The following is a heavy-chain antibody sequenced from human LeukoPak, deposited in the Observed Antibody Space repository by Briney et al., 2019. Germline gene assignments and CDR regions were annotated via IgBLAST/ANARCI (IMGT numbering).Heavy chain of an antibody. Sequence: ASVKVSCKASGYTFIGYYMHWVRQAPGQGLEWMGWINPNSGGTNYAQKFQGRVTMTRDTSISTAYMELSRLRSDDTAVYYCARESYDYVWGSLYYYYYMDVWGKGTTVTIS. CDR2: INPNSGGT. J-gene: IGHJ6*03. D-gene: IGHD3-16*01. CDR1: GYTFIGYY. V-gene: IGHV1-2*02. CDR3: ARESYDYVWGSLYYYYYMDV.